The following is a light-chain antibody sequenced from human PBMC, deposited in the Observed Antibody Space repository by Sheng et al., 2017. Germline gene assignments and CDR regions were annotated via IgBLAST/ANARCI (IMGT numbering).Light chain of an antibody. CDR3: HQRYYWPLT. Sequence: EIVLTQTPATLSLSPGERATLSCRASQSVSYYLGWYQQKPGQAPRLIIYNAFKRATGIPARFSGSGSGTDFTLTISSLDPEDFAVYYCHQRYYWPLTFGGGTKVEI. V-gene: IGKV3-11*01. CDR2: NAF. CDR1: QSVSYY. J-gene: IGKJ4*01.